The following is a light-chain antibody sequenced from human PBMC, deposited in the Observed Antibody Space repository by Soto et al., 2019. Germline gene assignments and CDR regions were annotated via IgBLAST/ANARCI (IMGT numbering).Light chain of an antibody. Sequence: QSALPQPASVSGSPGQSIPISCTGTSRDVGGYNYVSWFQQHPGKAPKLMIYDVSTRPSGVSNRFSGSKSGNTASLTISGLQAEDEADYYCSSHTISTTLVFGGGTKLTVL. J-gene: IGLJ2*01. V-gene: IGLV2-14*01. CDR2: DVS. CDR3: SSHTISTTLV. CDR1: SRDVGGYNY.